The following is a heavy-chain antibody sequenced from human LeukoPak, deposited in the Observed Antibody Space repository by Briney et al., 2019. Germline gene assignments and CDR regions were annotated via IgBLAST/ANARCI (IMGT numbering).Heavy chain of an antibody. D-gene: IGHD3-16*02. J-gene: IGHJ4*02. CDR2: IYYSGST. Sequence: SETLSLTCTVSGYSISSGYYWGWIRQPPGKGLEWIGSIYYSGSTYYNPSLKSRVTISVDTSKNQFSLKLSSVTAADTAVYYCARLLRRDDYVWGSYRRTLYYFDYWGQGTLVTVSS. CDR3: ARLLRRDDYVWGSYRRTLYYFDY. V-gene: IGHV4-38-2*02. CDR1: GYSISSGYY.